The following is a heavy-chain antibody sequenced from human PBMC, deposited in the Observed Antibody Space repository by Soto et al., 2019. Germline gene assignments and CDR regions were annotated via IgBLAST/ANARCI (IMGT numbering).Heavy chain of an antibody. CDR3: ARGLYCSGGSCYYYYGMDV. CDR2: ISSSGDGT. CDR1: GFTVNSYA. J-gene: IGHJ6*02. Sequence: GCLGLSCAASGFTVNSYAMTWVRQAPGKGLEWVSIISSSGDGTYYADSVKGRFTISRDNSKNTLYLQMNSLRAEDTAVYYCARGLYCSGGSCYYYYGMDVWGQGTTVTVSS. V-gene: IGHV3-23*01. D-gene: IGHD2-15*01.